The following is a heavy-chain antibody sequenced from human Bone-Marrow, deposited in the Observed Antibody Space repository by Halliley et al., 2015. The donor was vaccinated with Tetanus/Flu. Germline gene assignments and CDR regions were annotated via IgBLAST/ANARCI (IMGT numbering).Heavy chain of an antibody. CDR1: GYTLTNYN. J-gene: IGHJ6*02. CDR2: INPSGGST. D-gene: IGHD3-3*01. Sequence: QMQLVQSGVEVKKPGASVKVSCKVSGYTLTNYNMHWVRQAPGQGLEWMGIINPSGGSTIYAQKFQGRVTMTRDTSTSTLYMELSSLRSEDTAVYFCARDLSYTYYDFWFGMDVWGQGTTVTVSS. V-gene: IGHV1-46*01. CDR3: ARDLSYTYYDFWFGMDV.